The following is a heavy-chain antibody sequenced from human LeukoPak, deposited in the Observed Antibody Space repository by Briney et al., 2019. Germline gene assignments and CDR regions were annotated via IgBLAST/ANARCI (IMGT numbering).Heavy chain of an antibody. D-gene: IGHD3-10*01. CDR3: ARGGHYYGSGSYWYFDL. J-gene: IGHJ2*01. V-gene: IGHV1-2*02. CDR1: GYTFTGYY. CDR2: INPNSGGT. Sequence: GASVKVSCKASGYTFTGYYMHWVRQAPGQGLEWMGWINPNSGGTNYAQKFQGRVTMTRDTSISTAYMELSRLRSDDTAVYYCARGGHYYGSGSYWYFDLWGRGTLVTVSS.